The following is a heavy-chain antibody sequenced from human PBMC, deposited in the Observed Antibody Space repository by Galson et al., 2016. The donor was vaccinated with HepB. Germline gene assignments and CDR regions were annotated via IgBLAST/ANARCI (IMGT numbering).Heavy chain of an antibody. CDR2: IHPHSGGT. D-gene: IGHD2/OR15-2a*01. V-gene: IGHV1-2*04. CDR1: GYTFTRYY. CDR3: ARDNRHWFDP. Sequence: SVQVSCKASGYTFTRYYMHWVRQAPGQGLEWMGWIHPHSGGTNYAQKVQGWVTMTMDTYINTAYMELSRLRSDDTAVYYCARDNRHWFDPWGQGTLVTISS. J-gene: IGHJ5*02.